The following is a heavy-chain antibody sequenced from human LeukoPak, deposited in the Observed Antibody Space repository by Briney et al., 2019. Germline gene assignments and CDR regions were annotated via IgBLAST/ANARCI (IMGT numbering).Heavy chain of an antibody. J-gene: IGHJ5*02. CDR3: ARNFDMKGFDP. D-gene: IGHD3-9*01. CDR2: INSDSVFT. CDR1: GYTFTVYY. V-gene: IGHV1-2*02. Sequence: GASVMVSCTASGYTFTVYYMNWVRQAPGQGLEWMGWINSDSVFTKYAQKLQGRVTMTRDTSITTVYMDLTRLTSDDTAVYYCARNFDMKGFDPWGQGTLVTVSS.